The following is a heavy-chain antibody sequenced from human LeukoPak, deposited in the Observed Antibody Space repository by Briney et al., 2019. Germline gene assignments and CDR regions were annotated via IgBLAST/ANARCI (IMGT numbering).Heavy chain of an antibody. V-gene: IGHV1-46*01. D-gene: IGHD1-1*01. CDR1: GYTFTSYY. CDR2: ISPSGGST. J-gene: IGHJ4*02. Sequence: ASVKVSCKASGYTFTSYYMHWVRQAPGQGLEWMGIISPSGGSTSYAQKFQGRVTMTRDTSTSTVYMELSSLRSEDTAVYYCARDLTGTTPSDYWGQGTLVTVSS. CDR3: ARDLTGTTPSDY.